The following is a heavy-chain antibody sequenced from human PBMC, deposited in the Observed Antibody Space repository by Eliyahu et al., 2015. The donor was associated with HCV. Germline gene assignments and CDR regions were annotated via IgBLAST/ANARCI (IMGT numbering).Heavy chain of an antibody. J-gene: IGHJ6*02. V-gene: IGHV3-21*01. CDR3: ARDLPLFVVDIVATSLGVDYYGMDV. CDR1: GFTFSSXS. Sequence: EVQLVESGGGLVKPGGSLRLSCAASGFTFSSXSMNWVRQAPGKGLEWVSSISSSSSYIYYADSVKGRFTISRDNAKNSLYLQMNSLRAEDTAVYYCARDLPLFVVDIVATSLGVDYYGMDVWGQGTTVTVSS. D-gene: IGHD5-12*01. CDR2: ISSSSSYI.